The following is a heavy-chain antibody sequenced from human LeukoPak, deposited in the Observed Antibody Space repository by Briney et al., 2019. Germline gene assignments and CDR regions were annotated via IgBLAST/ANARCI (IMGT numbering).Heavy chain of an antibody. CDR1: GYSFTSYW. J-gene: IGHJ3*02. CDR2: IYPGDSDT. Sequence: GESLKISCKGSGYSFTSYWIGWVRQMPGKGLEWMGIIYPGDSDTRYSPSFQGQVTISADKSISTAYLQWSSLKASDTAMYYCARLTVGIVVVPAAKRAFDIWGQGTMVTVSS. V-gene: IGHV5-51*01. CDR3: ARLTVGIVVVPAAKRAFDI. D-gene: IGHD2-2*03.